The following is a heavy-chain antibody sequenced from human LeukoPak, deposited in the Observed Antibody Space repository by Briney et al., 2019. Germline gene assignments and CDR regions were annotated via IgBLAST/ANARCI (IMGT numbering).Heavy chain of an antibody. J-gene: IGHJ4*02. D-gene: IGHD5-24*01. Sequence: ASVNVSCKASEYTFTDYAINWVRQAPGQRLEWMGWINAGNGNTKYSQKFQGRVTITRETSARTAYMELSTLTSEDTAVYYWARGRWSATTATYYLDFWGQGTPVTVSS. CDR1: EYTFTDYA. CDR3: ARGRWSATTATYYLDF. CDR2: INAGNGNT. V-gene: IGHV1-3*01.